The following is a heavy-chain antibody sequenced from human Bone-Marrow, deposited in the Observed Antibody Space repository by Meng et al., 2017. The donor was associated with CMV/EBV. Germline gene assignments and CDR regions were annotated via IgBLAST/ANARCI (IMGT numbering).Heavy chain of an antibody. CDR3: ARAHPPAPSGIHDY. Sequence: SETLSLTCTVSGGSISSSRYYWSWIRQHPGKGLEWIAYIYYSGTTYYNPSLKRRVTISVDTSKNQFSLKLSSVTAADTAVYYCARAHPPAPSGIHDYWGQGTLVTVSS. J-gene: IGHJ4*02. D-gene: IGHD3-3*02. CDR1: GGSISSSRYY. V-gene: IGHV4-31*03. CDR2: IYYSGTT.